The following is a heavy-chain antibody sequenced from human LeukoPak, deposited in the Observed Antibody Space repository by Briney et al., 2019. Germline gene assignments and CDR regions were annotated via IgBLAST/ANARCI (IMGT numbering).Heavy chain of an antibody. CDR3: ARLSSLSAGSFS. J-gene: IGHJ5*02. CDR1: GFAFSRYN. Sequence: KPGGSLRLSCAGSGFAFSRYNMNWFRQAPGKGLERVSSISSSSSYIFYADSVKGRFTISRDNAKNSLYLQMNSLRAEDTAVYYCARLSSLSAGSFSWGRGTLVTVSS. V-gene: IGHV3-21*04. D-gene: IGHD6-13*01. CDR2: ISSSSSYI.